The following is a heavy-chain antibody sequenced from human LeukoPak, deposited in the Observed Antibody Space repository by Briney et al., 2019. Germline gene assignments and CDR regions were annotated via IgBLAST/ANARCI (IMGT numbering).Heavy chain of an antibody. V-gene: IGHV4-39*07. CDR3: ARARIGYCSSTSCPPLGY. CDR1: GGSVSSGSYY. CDR2: INHSGST. D-gene: IGHD2-2*01. Sequence: SETLSLTCTVSGGSVSSGSYYWSWIRQPPGKGLEWIGEINHSGSTNYNPSLKSRVTISVDTSKNQFSLKLSSVTAADTAVYYCARARIGYCSSTSCPPLGYWGQGTLVTVSS. J-gene: IGHJ4*02.